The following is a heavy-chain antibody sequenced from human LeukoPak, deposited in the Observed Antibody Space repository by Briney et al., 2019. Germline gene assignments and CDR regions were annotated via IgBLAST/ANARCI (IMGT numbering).Heavy chain of an antibody. V-gene: IGHV3-23*01. J-gene: IGHJ4*02. CDR3: AKRSHTAMVISHFDY. D-gene: IGHD5-18*01. CDR1: GFTFSSYA. CDR2: ISGSGGST. Sequence: GGSLRLSCAASGFTFSSYAMSWVRQAPGKGLEWVSAISGSGGSTYYADSVKGRFTISRDNSKNTLYLQMNSLRAEDTAVCYCAKRSHTAMVISHFDYWGQGTLVTVSS.